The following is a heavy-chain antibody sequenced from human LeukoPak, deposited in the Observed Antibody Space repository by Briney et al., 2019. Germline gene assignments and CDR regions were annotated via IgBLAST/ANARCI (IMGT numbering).Heavy chain of an antibody. CDR1: GGSFSGYY. Sequence: SETLSVTCAVYGGSFSGYYWCWICQPPRKGRGWVGDINHSVSINYNLYPKSRGTLSVDTSKNQFSLKLSSVTAADTAVYYCARTRWLRYRTGEIGAFDIWGQGTMVTVSS. D-gene: IGHD5-12*01. CDR3: ARTRWLRYRTGEIGAFDI. J-gene: IGHJ3*02. V-gene: IGHV4-34*01. CDR2: INHSVSI.